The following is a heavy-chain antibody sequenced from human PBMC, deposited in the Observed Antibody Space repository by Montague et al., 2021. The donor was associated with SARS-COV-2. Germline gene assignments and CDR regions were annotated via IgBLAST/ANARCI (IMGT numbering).Heavy chain of an antibody. V-gene: IGHV4-59*01. CDR3: ARGGGYYNYGLDV. CDR2: IYYSGST. Sequence: SETLSLTCTVSGGSISNYYWSRIRQPPGRGLEWIGYIYYSGSTDYSPSPKSRVTISLDTSKNQFSPKVTSVTAADTAVYYCARGGGYYNYGLDVWGPGTTVTVSS. CDR1: GGSISNYY. J-gene: IGHJ6*02. D-gene: IGHD3-22*01.